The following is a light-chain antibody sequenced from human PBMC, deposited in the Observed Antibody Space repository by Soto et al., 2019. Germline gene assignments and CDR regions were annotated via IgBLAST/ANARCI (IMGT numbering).Light chain of an antibody. V-gene: IGKV1-39*01. CDR3: QQTYSDIS. CDR2: NAS. CDR1: QTISTY. Sequence: DIQLTQYPSSLSASVGDTVTITCRASQTISTYLLWYHQKPGRAPNLLIYNASTLHSGVPSKFSGSGSGTDFTLTISCLQPEDFATYHCQQTYSDISFDGGTKVE. J-gene: IGKJ4*01.